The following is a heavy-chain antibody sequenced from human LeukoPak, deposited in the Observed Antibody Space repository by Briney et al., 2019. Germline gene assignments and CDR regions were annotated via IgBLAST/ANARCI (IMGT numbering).Heavy chain of an antibody. D-gene: IGHD6-6*01. CDR3: ARDRSIPCPPPYDAFDI. V-gene: IGHV1-18*01. J-gene: IGHJ3*02. Sequence: ASVKVSCKASDYTFSSYGISWVRQAPGQGLEWMAWISAYNGNTNYAQKLQGRVTLTTDTSTSKAYMELRSVTSDDTAVYYCARDRSIPCPPPYDAFDIWGQGTMVTVSS. CDR1: DYTFSSYG. CDR2: ISAYNGNT.